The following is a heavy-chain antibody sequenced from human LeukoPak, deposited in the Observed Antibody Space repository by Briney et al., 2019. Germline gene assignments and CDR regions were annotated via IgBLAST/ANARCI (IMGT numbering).Heavy chain of an antibody. D-gene: IGHD3-10*01. CDR1: GFTFDDYA. CDR2: ISWNGGSI. V-gene: IGHV3-9*01. Sequence: PGGSLRLSCAASGFTFDDYAMHWVRQAPGKGLEWVSGISWNGGSIGYADSVKGRFTISRDNAKNSLYLQMNSLRAEDTALYYCAKENYYATSGMDVWGQGTTVTVSS. CDR3: AKENYYATSGMDV. J-gene: IGHJ6*02.